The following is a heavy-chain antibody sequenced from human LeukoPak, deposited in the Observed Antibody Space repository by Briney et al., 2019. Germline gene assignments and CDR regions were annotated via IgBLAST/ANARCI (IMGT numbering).Heavy chain of an antibody. Sequence: SETLSLTCTVSGGSISSTTYYWGWIRQPPGKGLEWIGSLYYSGSTYYNPSLKSRVTISVDTSKNQFSLKLSPVTAADTAVYYCARDSAAAGTGNFDYWGQGTLVTVSS. CDR3: ARDSAAAGTGNFDY. D-gene: IGHD6-13*01. CDR1: GGSISSTTYY. CDR2: LYYSGST. J-gene: IGHJ4*02. V-gene: IGHV4-39*07.